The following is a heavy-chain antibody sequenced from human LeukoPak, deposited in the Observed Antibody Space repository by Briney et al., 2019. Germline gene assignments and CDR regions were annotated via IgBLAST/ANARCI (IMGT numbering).Heavy chain of an antibody. J-gene: IGHJ6*03. CDR2: IIPIFGTA. Sequence: ASVKVSCKASGGTFSSYAISWVRQAPGQGLEWMGGIIPIFGTANYAQKFQGRVTITADESTSTAYMELSSLRSEDTAVYYCARAPLPTPPYYSYMDVWGKGTTVIISS. CDR1: GGTFSSYA. V-gene: IGHV1-69*01. CDR3: ARAPLPTPPYYSYMDV.